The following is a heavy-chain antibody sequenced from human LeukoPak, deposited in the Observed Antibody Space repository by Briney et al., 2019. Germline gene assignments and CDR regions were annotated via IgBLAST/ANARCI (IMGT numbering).Heavy chain of an antibody. J-gene: IGHJ4*02. D-gene: IGHD3-22*01. Sequence: SETLSLTCTVSGGSISSGSYYWSWIRQPAGKGLEWIGRIYTSGSTNYNPSLKSRVTISVDTSKNQFSLKLSSVTAADTAVYYCARQEGGYYYVGWYFDYWGQGTLVTVSS. V-gene: IGHV4-61*02. CDR1: GGSISSGSYY. CDR3: ARQEGGYYYVGWYFDY. CDR2: IYTSGST.